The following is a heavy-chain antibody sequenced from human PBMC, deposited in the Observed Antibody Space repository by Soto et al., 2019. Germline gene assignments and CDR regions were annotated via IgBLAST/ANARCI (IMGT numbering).Heavy chain of an antibody. D-gene: IGHD3-22*01. CDR1: GYTFTSYY. Sequence: ASVKVSCKASGYTFTSYYIHWVRQAPGQGLEWMGILNASRGSTRYAQKSQGRVTMTRDTSTGTVYMELSSLRSEDTAVYYCAPREGGYYDSPYCFDYWGQGTPVTVSS. J-gene: IGHJ4*02. V-gene: IGHV1-46*01. CDR2: LNASRGST. CDR3: APREGGYYDSPYCFDY.